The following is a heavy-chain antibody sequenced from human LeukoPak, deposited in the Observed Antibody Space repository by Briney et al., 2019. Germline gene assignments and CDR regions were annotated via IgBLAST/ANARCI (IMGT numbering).Heavy chain of an antibody. J-gene: IGHJ4*02. CDR1: GFTFSSYS. D-gene: IGHD6-13*01. V-gene: IGHV3-21*01. CDR3: ARPGYSSSWYYGY. Sequence: GGSLRLSCAASGFTFSSYSMNWVRQAPGKGLEWVSFISSSSSYIYYADSVKGRFTISRDNAKNSLYLQMNSLRAEDTAVYYCARPGYSSSWYYGYWGQGTLVTVSS. CDR2: ISSSSSYI.